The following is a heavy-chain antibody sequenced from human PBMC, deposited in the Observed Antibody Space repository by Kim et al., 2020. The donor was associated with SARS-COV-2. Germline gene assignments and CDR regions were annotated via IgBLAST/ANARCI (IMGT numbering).Heavy chain of an antibody. CDR3: AKASYYYDSSGYTLGAFDY. CDR1: GFTFSSYA. D-gene: IGHD3-22*01. Sequence: GGSLRLSCAASGFTFSSYAMSWVRQAPGKGLEWVSVIYSGGSSTYYADSVKGRFTISRDNSKNTLYLQMNSLRAEDTAVYYCAKASYYYDSSGYTLGAFDYWGQVTLVTVSS. CDR2: IYSGGSST. V-gene: IGHV3-23*03. J-gene: IGHJ4*02.